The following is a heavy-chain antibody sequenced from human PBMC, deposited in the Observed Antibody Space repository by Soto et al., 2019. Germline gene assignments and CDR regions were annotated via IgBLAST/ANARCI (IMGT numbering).Heavy chain of an antibody. CDR3: ARHEAPSGWYFDY. D-gene: IGHD6-19*01. V-gene: IGHV4-39*01. Sequence: PSETLSLTCPVSGCSISSSSYYWGWISQPPGKGLEWIGSIYYSGSTYYNPSLKSRVTISVDTSKNQFSLKLSSVTAADTAVYYCARHEAPSGWYFDYWGQGTLVTVSS. CDR2: IYYSGST. J-gene: IGHJ4*02. CDR1: GCSISSSSYY.